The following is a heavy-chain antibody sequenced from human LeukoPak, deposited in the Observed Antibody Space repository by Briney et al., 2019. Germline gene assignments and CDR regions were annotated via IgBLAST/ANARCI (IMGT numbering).Heavy chain of an antibody. Sequence: GGSLRLSCAASGFTFSTYWMSWVRQAPGKGRRGVANIKEDGREKYYVDSVKGRFPISRDNAKNSLYLQMNSLRAEDTAVYYCARRWSGYSPIDYWGQGTLVTVSS. D-gene: IGHD3-3*01. CDR1: GFTFSTYW. J-gene: IGHJ4*02. V-gene: IGHV3-7*01. CDR3: ARRWSGYSPIDY. CDR2: IKEDGREK.